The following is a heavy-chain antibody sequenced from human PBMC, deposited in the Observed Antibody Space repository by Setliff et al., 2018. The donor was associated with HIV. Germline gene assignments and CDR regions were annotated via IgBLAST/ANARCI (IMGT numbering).Heavy chain of an antibody. J-gene: IGHJ3*02. CDR3: ARDREAEGDAFDI. CDR2: IISMFGTA. V-gene: IGHV1-69*13. D-gene: IGHD3-10*01. Sequence: ASVKVSCKASGGTFSRDAISWVRQAPGQGLEWMGGIISMFGTANYAQKFQGRVTITADESTNTAYMELSSLRSEDTAVYYCARDREAEGDAFDIWGQGTMVTVS. CDR1: GGTFSRDA.